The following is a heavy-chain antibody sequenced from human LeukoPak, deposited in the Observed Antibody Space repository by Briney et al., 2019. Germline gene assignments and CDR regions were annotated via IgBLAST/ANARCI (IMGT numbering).Heavy chain of an antibody. Sequence: PGGSLRLSCAASGFTFSSYGMHWVRQAPGKGLEWVAFIRYDGSNKYYADSVRGRFTISRDNSKNTLYLQMNSLRAEDTAVYYCASRLELLEAESFGYYWGQGTLVTVSS. V-gene: IGHV3-30*02. J-gene: IGHJ4*02. CDR2: IRYDGSNK. CDR1: GFTFSSYG. D-gene: IGHD1-26*01. CDR3: ASRLELLEAESFGYY.